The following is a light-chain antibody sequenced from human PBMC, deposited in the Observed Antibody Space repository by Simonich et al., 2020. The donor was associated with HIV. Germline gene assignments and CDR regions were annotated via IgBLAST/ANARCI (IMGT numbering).Light chain of an antibody. CDR2: WAS. V-gene: IGKV4-1*01. J-gene: IGKJ1*01. CDR1: RSVLYSSNNKNY. Sequence: DIVMTQSPDSLAVSLGERATINCKSSRSVLYSSNNKNYLAWYQQKPGQPPKLLIYWASTRESGVPDRFSASGSETDFTLTISSLQVEDVAVYYCQQYYITPQTFGQGTKVEIK. CDR3: QQYYITPQT.